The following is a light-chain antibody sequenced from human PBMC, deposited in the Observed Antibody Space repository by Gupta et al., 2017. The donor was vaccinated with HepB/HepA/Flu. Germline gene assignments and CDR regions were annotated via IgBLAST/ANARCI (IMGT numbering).Light chain of an antibody. V-gene: IGKV1-9*01. Sequence: DIQLTQSPSFLSASVGDRVTITCRDSQGISSYLAWYQQKPGKAPKLMIYAASTLQSGVPSRFSGSGYGKEFTLTSGSRQHEDCANYYGQQLNSPFTFGHGTKVDIK. CDR3: QQLNSPFT. CDR1: QGISSY. CDR2: AAS. J-gene: IGKJ3*01.